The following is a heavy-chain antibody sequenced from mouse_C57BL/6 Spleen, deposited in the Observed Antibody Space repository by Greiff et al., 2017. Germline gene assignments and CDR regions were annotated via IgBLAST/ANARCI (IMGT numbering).Heavy chain of an antibody. J-gene: IGHJ3*01. CDR2: IYPGSGST. CDR3: ARGSTMVNSWFAY. CDR1: GYTFTSYW. V-gene: IGHV1-55*01. D-gene: IGHD2-2*01. Sequence: VQLQQPGAELVKPGASVKMSCKASGYTFTSYWITWVKQRPGQGLEWIGDIYPGSGSTNYNEKFKSKATLTVDTSSSTAYMQLSSLTSEDSAVYYCARGSTMVNSWFAYWGQGTLVTVSA.